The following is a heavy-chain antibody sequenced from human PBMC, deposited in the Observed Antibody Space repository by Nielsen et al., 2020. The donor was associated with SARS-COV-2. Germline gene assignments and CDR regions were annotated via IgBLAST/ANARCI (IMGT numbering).Heavy chain of an antibody. V-gene: IGHV3-48*01. CDR3: ARVATGDLVDY. Sequence: AESLTLTCAASGVTFSTYSMNWVRQPPEKGLEWLSYISTSSKTIYFADSVKGRFTISRDNDKSSLFLQMDSLRAEDSAVYYCARVATGDLVDYWGQGTLVTVSS. CDR1: GVTFSTYS. D-gene: IGHD3-10*01. CDR2: ISTSSKTI. J-gene: IGHJ4*02.